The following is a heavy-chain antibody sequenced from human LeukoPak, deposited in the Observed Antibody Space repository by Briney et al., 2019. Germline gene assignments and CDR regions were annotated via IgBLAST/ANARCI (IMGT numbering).Heavy chain of an antibody. V-gene: IGHV3-7*01. J-gene: IGHJ3*02. Sequence: GGSLRLSCAASGFTFSNYYMNWVRQAPGQGLEWVANIKQDGSAKYYVDSVKGRFTISRDNAKNSLYLQMNSLRAEDTAVYYCARDLDFVDTVMAHSDAFDIWGQGTMVTVSS. CDR1: GFTFSNYY. CDR3: ARDLDFVDTVMAHSDAFDI. CDR2: IKQDGSAK. D-gene: IGHD5-18*01.